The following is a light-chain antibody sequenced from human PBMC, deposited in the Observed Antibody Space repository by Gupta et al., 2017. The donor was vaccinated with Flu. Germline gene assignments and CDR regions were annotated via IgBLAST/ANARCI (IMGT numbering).Light chain of an antibody. J-gene: IGKJ1*01. Sequence: EIVLTQSPGTLSLSPGERATLSCRASQSVYSDYLAWYQQKPGQAPRLLIYGASSRATDIPDRFSGSGSGADFTLTISRLDPEDFAVYYCQQYCGSPRTFGQGTNVEIK. CDR2: GAS. V-gene: IGKV3-20*01. CDR1: QSVYSDY. CDR3: QQYCGSPRT.